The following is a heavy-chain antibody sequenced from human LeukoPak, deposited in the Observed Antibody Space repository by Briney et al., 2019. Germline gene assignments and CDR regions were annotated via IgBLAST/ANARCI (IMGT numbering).Heavy chain of an antibody. J-gene: IGHJ4*02. D-gene: IGHD5-18*01. CDR3: ARASETAMVTL. CDR2: IFYSGST. CDR1: GGSISTSNYY. Sequence: SETLSLTCTVSGGSISTSNYYWGWIRQPPGKGLEWIGNIFYSGSTYYNPSLKSRVTMLLDTSKNHISLKLTSVTAADTAIYFCARASETAMVTLWGQGTLVTVSS. V-gene: IGHV4-39*02.